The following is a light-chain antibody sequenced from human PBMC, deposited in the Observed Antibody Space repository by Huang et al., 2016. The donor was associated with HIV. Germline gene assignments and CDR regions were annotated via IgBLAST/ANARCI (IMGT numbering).Light chain of an antibody. V-gene: IGKV4-1*01. Sequence: DIVMTQSPDSLAVSLGERATINCKSSQSVLYSSNNKNYLAWYQQKPGQPPKLLMYWASTLESGVPDRFSGGGSGTDFTLTTSSLQAEDVAVYYCQQYYSTPQGTFGQGTKLEIK. CDR2: WAS. J-gene: IGKJ2*02. CDR3: QQYYSTPQGT. CDR1: QSVLYSSNNKNY.